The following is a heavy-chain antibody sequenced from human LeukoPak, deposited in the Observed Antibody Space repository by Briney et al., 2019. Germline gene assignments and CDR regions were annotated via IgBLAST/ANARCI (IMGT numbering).Heavy chain of an antibody. Sequence: SETLSLTCAVYGGSFSGYYWSWIRQPPGKGLEWIGEINHSGSTNHNPSLKSRVTISVDTSKNPFSMKLSSVTAADTAVYYCARGIVPAARGNGFDPWGQGTLVTVSS. V-gene: IGHV4-34*01. D-gene: IGHD2-2*01. CDR2: INHSGST. CDR1: GGSFSGYY. J-gene: IGHJ5*02. CDR3: ARGIVPAARGNGFDP.